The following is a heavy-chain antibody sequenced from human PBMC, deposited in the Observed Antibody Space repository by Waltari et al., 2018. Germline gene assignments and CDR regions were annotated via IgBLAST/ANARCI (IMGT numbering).Heavy chain of an antibody. D-gene: IGHD3-3*01. CDR1: GFTFGDYA. J-gene: IGHJ4*02. V-gene: IGHV3-49*04. CDR3: TRGGDFWSGYKSDY. Sequence: VQLVESGGGLVQPGRSLRLSCTASGFTFGDYAMSWVRQAPGKGLEWVGFIRSKAYGGTTEYAASVKGRFTISRDDSKSIAYLQMNSLKTEDTAVYYCTRGGDFWSGYKSDYWGQGTLVIVSS. CDR2: IRSKAYGGTT.